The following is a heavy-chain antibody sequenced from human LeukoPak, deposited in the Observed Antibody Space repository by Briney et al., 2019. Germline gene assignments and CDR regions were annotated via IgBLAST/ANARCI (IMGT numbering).Heavy chain of an antibody. CDR3: ARGSPVDY. J-gene: IGHJ4*02. Sequence: GRSLRLSCAASGFTFSSYAMYWVRQAPGKGLEWVAVTSYDGSNKYYADSVKGRFTISRDNSKNTLYLQMNSLRVEDTAVYYCARGSPVDYWGQGTPVTVSS. CDR2: TSYDGSNK. CDR1: GFTFSSYA. V-gene: IGHV3-30-3*01.